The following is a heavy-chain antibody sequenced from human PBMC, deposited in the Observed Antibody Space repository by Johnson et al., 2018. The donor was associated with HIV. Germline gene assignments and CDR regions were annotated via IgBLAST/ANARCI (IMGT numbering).Heavy chain of an antibody. V-gene: IGHV3-74*03. CDR2: INSDGSNT. J-gene: IGHJ3*02. CDR3: ARVWSGSYYSNAFDI. D-gene: IGHD1-26*01. CDR1: GFTFSSYW. Sequence: EVQLVESGGGLVQPGGSLRLSCAASGFTFSSYWMHWVRQAPGKGLVWVSRINSDGSNTKYADSVKGRFTISRDNAKNMLYLQMNSLRAEDTAVYYCARVWSGSYYSNAFDIWGQGTMVTVSS.